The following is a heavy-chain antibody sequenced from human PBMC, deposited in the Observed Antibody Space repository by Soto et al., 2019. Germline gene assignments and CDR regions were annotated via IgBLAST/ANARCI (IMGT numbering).Heavy chain of an antibody. Sequence: QVQLQESGPGLVKPSETLSLTCTVSGGSMRGQHWSWIRQPPGKGLEWIGHHSDSTNYNPSLKSGITRSTDTCKNQFSLKLISVTAADTAVYYCETYAVGEGGRGDWGQGTLVTVSS. V-gene: IGHV4-4*09. CDR2: HHSDST. D-gene: IGHD3-16*01. CDR3: ETYAVGEGGRGD. CDR1: GGSMRGQH. J-gene: IGHJ4*02.